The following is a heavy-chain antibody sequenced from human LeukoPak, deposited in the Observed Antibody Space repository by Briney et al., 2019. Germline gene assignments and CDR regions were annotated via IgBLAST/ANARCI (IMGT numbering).Heavy chain of an antibody. D-gene: IGHD3-10*01. Sequence: PGGSLRLSCAASGFTFSDYYMSWIRQAPGKGLEWVSYISSSSSYTNYADSVKGRFTISRDNAKNSLYLQMSSLRAEDTAVYYCARYGADVLLWFGESGYGMDVWGKGTTVTVSS. V-gene: IGHV3-11*06. J-gene: IGHJ6*04. CDR1: GFTFSDYY. CDR3: ARYGADVLLWFGESGYGMDV. CDR2: ISSSSSYT.